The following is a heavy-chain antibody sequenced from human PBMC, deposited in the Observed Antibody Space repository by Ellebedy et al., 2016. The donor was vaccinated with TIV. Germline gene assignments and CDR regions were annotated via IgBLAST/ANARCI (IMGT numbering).Heavy chain of an antibody. J-gene: IGHJ4*02. V-gene: IGHV3-23*05. CDR1: GFTFSDYA. Sequence: GESLKISXAAAGFTFSDYAMSWVRLAPGKGLEWVASVFQSGTGTQYADSVKGRFTISRDNFGGKVFLQLNSLRPEDTAVYFCAKSKQKGSAWRGYFDSWGQGTLVTVSS. CDR2: VFQSGTGT. D-gene: IGHD6-19*01. CDR3: AKSKQKGSAWRGYFDS.